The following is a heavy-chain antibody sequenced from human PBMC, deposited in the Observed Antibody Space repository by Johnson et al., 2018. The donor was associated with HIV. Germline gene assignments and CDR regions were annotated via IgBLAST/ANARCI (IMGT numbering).Heavy chain of an antibody. CDR1: GFTFSSYA. J-gene: IGHJ3*02. CDR2: ISYDGSNK. D-gene: IGHD3-10*01. V-gene: IGHV3-30*14. Sequence: VQLVESGGGVVQPGRSLRLSCAASGFTFSSYAMHWVRQAPGKGLEWVAVISYDGSNKYYADSEEGRFTISRDNSKNTLYLQMNSLRAEDTAVYYCAAMDGSGSYWAFDIWGQGTMVTVSS. CDR3: AAMDGSGSYWAFDI.